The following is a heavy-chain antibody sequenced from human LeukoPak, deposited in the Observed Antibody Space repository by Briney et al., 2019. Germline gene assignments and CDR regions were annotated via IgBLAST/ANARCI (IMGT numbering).Heavy chain of an antibody. V-gene: IGHV3-30*18. CDR3: AKGLRYSDN. Sequence: TGGSLRLSCAASGFTFSSYGMHWVRQTPGKGLEWVAVISYDGSNKYYADSVKGRFTISRDNSKNTLYLQMSSLRADDTAVYYCAKGLRYSDNWGQGTLVTVSS. D-gene: IGHD3-9*01. J-gene: IGHJ4*02. CDR2: ISYDGSNK. CDR1: GFTFSSYG.